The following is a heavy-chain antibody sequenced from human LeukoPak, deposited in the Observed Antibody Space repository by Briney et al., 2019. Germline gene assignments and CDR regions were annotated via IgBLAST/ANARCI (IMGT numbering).Heavy chain of an antibody. J-gene: IGHJ3*02. CDR2: YDPEDAET. CDR1: GYTLIELS. V-gene: IGHV1-24*01. Sequence: ASVKVSCKVSGYTLIELSMHWVRQAPGKGLEWMGGYDPEDAETIYAQNFQGRVTMTEGTSTDTAYMELSSLRSEDTAVYYCATDRGREDILPDAFDIWGQGTMVTVSS. CDR3: ATDRGREDILPDAFDI. D-gene: IGHD3-10*01.